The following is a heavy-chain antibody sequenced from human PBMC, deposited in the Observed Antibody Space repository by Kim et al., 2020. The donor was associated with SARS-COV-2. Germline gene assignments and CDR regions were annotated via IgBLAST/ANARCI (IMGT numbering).Heavy chain of an antibody. V-gene: IGHV4-59*08. Sequence: TNYTPSLKSRVTISVDTSKNQFSLKLSSVTAADTAVYYCARLLRQYYFDYWGQGTLVTVSS. CDR3: ARLLRQYYFDY. CDR2: T. D-gene: IGHD4-17*01. J-gene: IGHJ4*02.